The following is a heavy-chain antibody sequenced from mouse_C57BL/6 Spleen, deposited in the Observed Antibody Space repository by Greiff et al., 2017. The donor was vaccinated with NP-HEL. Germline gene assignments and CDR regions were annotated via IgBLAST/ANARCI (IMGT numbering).Heavy chain of an antibody. V-gene: IGHV3-6*01. CDR2: ISYDGSN. CDR3: AREKGYGYAMDY. CDR1: GYSITSGYY. J-gene: IGHJ4*01. Sequence: ESGPGLVKPSQSLSLTCSVTGYSITSGYYWNWIRQFPGNKLEWMGYISYDGSNNYNPSLKNRISITRDTSKNQFFLKLNSVTTEDTATYYCAREKGYGYAMDYWGQGTSVTVSS. D-gene: IGHD2-2*01.